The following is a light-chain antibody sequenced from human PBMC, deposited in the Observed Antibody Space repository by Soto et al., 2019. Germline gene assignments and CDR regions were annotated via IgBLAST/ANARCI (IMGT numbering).Light chain of an antibody. V-gene: IGKV3-11*01. Sequence: NLFVQSPAIPSFSPRERTAPSPRASQSVSTSLAWYQHKPGQAPRLFIYDASKRAPGIPARFSGSGSGTDFTLTISSLEPEDFAVYYCQVRDVWPSFGQGTKV. J-gene: IGKJ1*01. CDR2: DAS. CDR3: QVRDVWPS. CDR1: QSVSTS.